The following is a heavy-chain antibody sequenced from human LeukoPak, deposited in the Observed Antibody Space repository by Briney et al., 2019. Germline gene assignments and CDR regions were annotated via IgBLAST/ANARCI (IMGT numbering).Heavy chain of an antibody. Sequence: SETLSLTCAVYGGSFSGYYWSWIRQPPGKGLEWIGEINHSGSTNYNPSLKSRVTISVDTSKNQFSLKLSSVTAVDTAVYYCARGPVGGATYYDGDAFDIWGQGTMVTVSS. J-gene: IGHJ3*02. D-gene: IGHD1-26*01. V-gene: IGHV4-34*01. CDR1: GGSFSGYY. CDR2: INHSGST. CDR3: ARGPVGGATYYDGDAFDI.